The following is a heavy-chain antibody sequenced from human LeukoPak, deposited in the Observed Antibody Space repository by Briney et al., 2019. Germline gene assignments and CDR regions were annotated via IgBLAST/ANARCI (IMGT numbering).Heavy chain of an antibody. V-gene: IGHV1-18*01. Sequence: ASVKVSCKASGYTFTSYGISWVRQAPGQGLEWMGWISAYNGNTNYAQKLQGRVTMTTGTSTSTAYMELRSLRSDDTAVYYCARDRYSSGWYLPNYYYYYGMDVWGQGTTVTVSS. D-gene: IGHD6-19*01. J-gene: IGHJ6*02. CDR1: GYTFTSYG. CDR3: ARDRYSSGWYLPNYYYYYGMDV. CDR2: ISAYNGNT.